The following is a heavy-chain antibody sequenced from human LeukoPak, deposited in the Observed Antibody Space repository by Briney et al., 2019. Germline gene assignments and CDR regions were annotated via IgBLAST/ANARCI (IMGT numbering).Heavy chain of an antibody. Sequence: PGRSLRLSCAASGFTFSSYGMHWVRQAPGKGLEWVSVIYSGGSTYYADSVKGRFTISRDNSKNTLYLQMNSLRAEDTAVYYCASGDSSSSYYYYYYMDVWGKGTTVTVSS. CDR3: ASGDSSSSYYYYYYMDV. J-gene: IGHJ6*03. D-gene: IGHD6-6*01. V-gene: IGHV3-NL1*01. CDR2: IYSGGST. CDR1: GFTFSSYG.